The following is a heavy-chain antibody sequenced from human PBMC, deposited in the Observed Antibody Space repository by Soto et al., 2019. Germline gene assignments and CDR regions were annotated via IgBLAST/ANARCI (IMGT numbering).Heavy chain of an antibody. D-gene: IGHD1-26*01. J-gene: IGHJ5*02. Sequence: PSETLSLTCAVEGGSFNDDYWSWIRQPPGKGLEWIGGINYSGSTKYNPSLKSRVTISVDTSKNHFSLNLSSVTAADTAVYYCATQEVGGSYVYTFDPWGQGTLVTVSS. V-gene: IGHV4-34*01. CDR3: ATQEVGGSYVYTFDP. CDR2: INYSGST. CDR1: GGSFNDDY.